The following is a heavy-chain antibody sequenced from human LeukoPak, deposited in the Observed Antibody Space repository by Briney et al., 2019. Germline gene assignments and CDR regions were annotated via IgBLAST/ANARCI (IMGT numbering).Heavy chain of an antibody. Sequence: GGSLRLSCAASGFTFSSYGMHWVRQAPGKGLEWVAVISYDGSNKYYEDSVKGRFTISRDNSKNTLYLQMNSLRAEDTAVYYCAREEGPYDYWGQGTLVTVSS. CDR3: AREEGPYDY. CDR1: GFTFSSYG. CDR2: ISYDGSNK. J-gene: IGHJ4*02. V-gene: IGHV3-30*03.